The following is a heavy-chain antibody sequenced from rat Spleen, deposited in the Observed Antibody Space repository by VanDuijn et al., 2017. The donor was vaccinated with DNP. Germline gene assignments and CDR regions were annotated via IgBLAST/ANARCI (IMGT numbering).Heavy chain of an antibody. V-gene: IGHV5-46*01. CDR3: ATHNYYFDY. CDR2: ISASGGST. D-gene: IGHD1-4*01. Sequence: EVQLVESGGGSVQPGRSMKLSCAASGFTFSSFPMAWVRQIPTKGLEWVATISASGGSTYYRDSVKGRFTISRDNAKTTLYLQMSSLRSEDKATYYCATHNYYFDYWGQGVMVTVSS. J-gene: IGHJ2*01. CDR1: GFTFSSFP.